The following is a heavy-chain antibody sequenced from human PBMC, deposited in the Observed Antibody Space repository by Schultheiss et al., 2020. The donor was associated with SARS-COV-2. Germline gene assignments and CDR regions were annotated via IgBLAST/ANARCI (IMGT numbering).Heavy chain of an antibody. J-gene: IGHJ4*02. CDR3: ARVEPGGENYEDY. CDR2: IIPIFGTA. Sequence: SVKVSCKASGGTFSSYAISWVRQAPGQGLEWMGGIIPIFGTANYAQKFQGRVTITADESTSTAYMELSSLRSEDTAVYYCARVEPGGENYEDYWGQGTLVTVSS. CDR1: GGTFSSYA. D-gene: IGHD1-7*01. V-gene: IGHV1-69*13.